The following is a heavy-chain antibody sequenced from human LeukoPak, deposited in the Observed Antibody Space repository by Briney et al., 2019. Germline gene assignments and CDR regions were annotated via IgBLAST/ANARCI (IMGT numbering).Heavy chain of an antibody. V-gene: IGHV3-33*01. CDR2: IWYDGSNK. Sequence: GGSLRLPCAASGFTFSSYGIHWVRQAPGKGLEWVAVIWYDGSNKYYADSVKGRFTISRDNSKNTLYLQMNSLRAEDTAVYYCARGFTRVYYYGSGSRDAFDIWGQGTMVTVSS. CDR1: GFTFSSYG. D-gene: IGHD3-10*01. J-gene: IGHJ3*02. CDR3: ARGFTRVYYYGSGSRDAFDI.